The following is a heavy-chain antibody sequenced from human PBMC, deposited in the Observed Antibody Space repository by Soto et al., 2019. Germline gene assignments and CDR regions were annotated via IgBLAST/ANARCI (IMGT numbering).Heavy chain of an antibody. Sequence: SETLSLTCSVSGGSISTVGHYWTWIRQPPGKGLEWIGSIYHTGSTYYSKSLRSRLTMSVDTSKSQFSLRLSPVTAADTAVYYCARATGTLRSRNCDYWGQGSLVTVSS. D-gene: IGHD1-1*01. CDR1: GGSISTVGHY. CDR3: ARATGTLRSRNCDY. CDR2: IYHTGST. V-gene: IGHV4-31*03. J-gene: IGHJ4*02.